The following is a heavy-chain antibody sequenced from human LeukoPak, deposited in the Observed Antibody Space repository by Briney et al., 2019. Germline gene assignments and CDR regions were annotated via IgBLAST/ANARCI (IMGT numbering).Heavy chain of an antibody. CDR2: IYHTGSN. CDR3: ARGNYVDWFDP. CDR1: GGSFSNHY. Sequence: SETLSLTCTVSGGSFSNHYWSWIRQPPGKGLEWIGYIYHTGSNNYNPSLKSRVTISVDTSKNQFSLKLSSVTAADTAVYYCARGNYVDWFDPWGQGTQVTVST. V-gene: IGHV4-59*11. D-gene: IGHD1-7*01. J-gene: IGHJ5*02.